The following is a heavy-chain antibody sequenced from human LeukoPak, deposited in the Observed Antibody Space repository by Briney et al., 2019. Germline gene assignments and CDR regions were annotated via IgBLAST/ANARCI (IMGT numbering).Heavy chain of an antibody. CDR3: ARGYGSGSSHIDY. J-gene: IGHJ4*02. CDR1: GFTFSDYY. Sequence: GGSLRLSCAASGFTFSDYYMSWIRQAPGKGLEWVSYISNSGNTIYYADSVKGRFTISRDNAKNSLYLQMNSLRAEDTAVYYCARGYGSGSSHIDYWGQGTLVTVSS. D-gene: IGHD3-10*01. V-gene: IGHV3-11*04. CDR2: ISNSGNTI.